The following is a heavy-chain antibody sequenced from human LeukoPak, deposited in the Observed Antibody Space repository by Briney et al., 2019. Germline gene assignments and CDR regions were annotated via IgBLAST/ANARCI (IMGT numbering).Heavy chain of an antibody. V-gene: IGHV7-4-1*02. Sequence: ASVKVSCKASGYSFTSYDINWVRQAPGQGLEWMGWINTNTGNPTYAQGFTGRFVFSLDTSVSTAYVEISSLKAEDTAVYYCARGYCSSTSCYGGSYWGRGTLVTVSS. D-gene: IGHD2-2*01. J-gene: IGHJ4*02. CDR1: GYSFTSYD. CDR3: ARGYCSSTSCYGGSY. CDR2: INTNTGNP.